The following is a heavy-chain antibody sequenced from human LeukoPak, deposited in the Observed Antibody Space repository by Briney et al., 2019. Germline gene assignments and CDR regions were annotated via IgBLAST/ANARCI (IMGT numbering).Heavy chain of an antibody. Sequence: GGSLRLSCAVSGFTFSSYEMNWVRQAPGKGLEWLSYISSSGSTKHYADSVKGRFTISRDNSKNTLYLQMNSLRAEDTAVYYCAKDITKVGATQVYYFDYWGQGTLVTVSS. J-gene: IGHJ4*02. CDR2: ISSSGSTK. CDR1: GFTFSSYE. CDR3: AKDITKVGATQVYYFDY. D-gene: IGHD1-26*01. V-gene: IGHV3-48*03.